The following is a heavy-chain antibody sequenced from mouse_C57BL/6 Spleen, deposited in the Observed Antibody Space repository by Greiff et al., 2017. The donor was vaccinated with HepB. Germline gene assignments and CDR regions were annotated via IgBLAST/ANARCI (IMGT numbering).Heavy chain of an antibody. CDR2: IYPGDGDT. CDR3: ARSRYYYGSSYDYAMDY. D-gene: IGHD1-1*01. Sequence: VQLVESGPELVKPGASVKISCKASGYAFSSSWMNWVKQRPGKGLEWIGRIYPGDGDTNYNGKFKGKATLTADKSSSTAYMQLSSLTSEDSAVYFCARSRYYYGSSYDYAMDYWGQGTSVTVSS. CDR1: GYAFSSSW. J-gene: IGHJ4*01. V-gene: IGHV1-82*01.